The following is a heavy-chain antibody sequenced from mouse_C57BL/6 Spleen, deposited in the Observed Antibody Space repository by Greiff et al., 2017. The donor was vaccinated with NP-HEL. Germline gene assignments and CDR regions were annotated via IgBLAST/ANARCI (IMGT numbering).Heavy chain of an antibody. J-gene: IGHJ4*01. CDR1: GYTFTSYW. Sequence: QVQLQQPGAELVKPGASVKMSCKASGYTFTSYWITWVKQRPGQGLEWIGDIYPGSGSTNYNEKFKSKATLTVDTSSSTAYMQLSSLTSEDSAVYYCARNGPSYAMMDYWGQGTSVTVSS. CDR2: IYPGSGST. D-gene: IGHD6-5*01. V-gene: IGHV1-55*01. CDR3: ARNGPSYAMMDY.